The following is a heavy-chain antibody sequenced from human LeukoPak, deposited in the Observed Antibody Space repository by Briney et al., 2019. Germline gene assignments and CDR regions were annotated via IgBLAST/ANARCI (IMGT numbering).Heavy chain of an antibody. CDR1: GFTFSNAW. J-gene: IGHJ4*02. D-gene: IGHD1-26*01. CDR3: TTGEVEWELPGFDY. CDR2: IKSKTDGGTT. V-gene: IGHV3-15*01. Sequence: GGSLRLSCAASGFTFSNAWMSWVRQAPGKGLEWVGRIKSKTDGGTTDYAAPVKGRFTISRDDSKNTLYLQMNSLKTEDTAVYYSTTGEVEWELPGFDYWGQGTLVTVSS.